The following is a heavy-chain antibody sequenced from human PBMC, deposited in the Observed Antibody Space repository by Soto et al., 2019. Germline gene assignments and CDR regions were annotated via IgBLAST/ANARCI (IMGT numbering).Heavy chain of an antibody. CDR2: IIPIFGTA. V-gene: IGHV1-69*12. CDR3: ASHGGSSPEGRYSDGMDV. Sequence: QVQLVQSGAEVKKPGSSVKVSCKASGGTFSSYAISWVRQAPGQGLEWMGGIIPIFGTADYAQKFQGRVTITAXEXTXTXXMERSTRRSEDTAVYYCASHGGSSPEGRYSDGMDVWGQGTTVTVSS. J-gene: IGHJ6*02. CDR1: GGTFSSYA. D-gene: IGHD1-26*01.